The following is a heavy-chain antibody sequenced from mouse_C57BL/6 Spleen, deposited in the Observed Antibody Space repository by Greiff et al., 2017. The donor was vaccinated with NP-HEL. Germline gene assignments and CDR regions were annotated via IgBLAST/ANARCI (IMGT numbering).Heavy chain of an antibody. CDR2: IHPNSGST. D-gene: IGHD2-14*01. Sequence: QVQLQQPGAELVKPGASVKLSCKASGYTFTSYWMHWVKQRPGQGLEWIGMIHPNSGSTNYNEKFKSKATLTVDKSSSTAYMQLSSLTSEDSAVYYCARSSTTGLFDYWGQGTTLTVSS. CDR3: ARSSTTGLFDY. CDR1: GYTFTSYW. J-gene: IGHJ2*01. V-gene: IGHV1-64*01.